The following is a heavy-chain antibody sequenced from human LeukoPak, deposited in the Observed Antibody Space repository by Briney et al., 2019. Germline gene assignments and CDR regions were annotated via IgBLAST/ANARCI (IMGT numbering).Heavy chain of an antibody. Sequence: GESLKISCKGSGYSFTSSWIGWVRQMPGKGLEWMGIIYSGDADTRYSPSFQGQDTIAADKSISTAYLQWSSLKASDTAMLYCAIHSDTYFFGPWGQGTLVTAST. D-gene: IGHD3-3*01. V-gene: IGHV5-51*01. CDR1: GYSFTSSW. CDR2: IYSGDADT. J-gene: IGHJ5*02. CDR3: AIHSDTYFFGP.